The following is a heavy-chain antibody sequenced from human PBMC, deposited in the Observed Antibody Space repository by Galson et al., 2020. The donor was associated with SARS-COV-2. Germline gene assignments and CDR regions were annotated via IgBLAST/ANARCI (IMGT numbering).Heavy chain of an antibody. CDR1: GFTFSSYG. Sequence: LKISCAASGFTFSSYGMHWVRQAPGKGLEWVAVIWYDGSNKYYADSVKGRFTISRDNSKNTLYLQMNSLRAEDTAVYYCAREFYCSSTSCYWSSGGMDVWGQGTTVTVSS. V-gene: IGHV3-33*01. D-gene: IGHD2-2*01. CDR2: IWYDGSNK. CDR3: AREFYCSSTSCYWSSGGMDV. J-gene: IGHJ6*02.